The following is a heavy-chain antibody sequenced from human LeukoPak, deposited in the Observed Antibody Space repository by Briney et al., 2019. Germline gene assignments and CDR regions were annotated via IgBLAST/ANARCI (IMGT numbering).Heavy chain of an antibody. J-gene: IGHJ2*01. CDR2: ISSSSYI. Sequence: AGGSLRLSCAASGFTFSSYSMNWVRQAPGKGLEWVSSISSSSYIYYADSVKGRFTISRDNAKNSLYLQMNSLRAEDTAVYYCARLFDGSGSYPLDWYFDLWGRGTLVTVSS. D-gene: IGHD3-10*01. CDR3: ARLFDGSGSYPLDWYFDL. CDR1: GFTFSSYS. V-gene: IGHV3-21*01.